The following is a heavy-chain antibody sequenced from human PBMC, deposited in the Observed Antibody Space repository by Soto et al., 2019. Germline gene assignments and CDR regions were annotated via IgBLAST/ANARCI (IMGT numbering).Heavy chain of an antibody. CDR2: ISYDGSKK. D-gene: IGHD3-22*01. CDR3: AKGADSTGYYNFDY. J-gene: IGHJ4*02. CDR1: GFTFSTYG. Sequence: QVQLVESGGGVVQPGRSLRLSCAASGFTFSTYGMHWVRQAPGKGLEWVAVISYDGSKKYYIDSVKGRFTISRDNSKNTLYLQMNSLRTEDTAMYYCAKGADSTGYYNFDYWGQGTLVPVSS. V-gene: IGHV3-30*18.